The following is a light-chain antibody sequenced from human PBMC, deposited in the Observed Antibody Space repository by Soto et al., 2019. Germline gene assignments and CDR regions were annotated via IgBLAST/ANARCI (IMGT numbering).Light chain of an antibody. CDR1: QSISTH. Sequence: PGAGATLSCRASQSISTHLAWYQQRPGQAPRLLIYDASNRATGIPARFSGSGSGTDFTLTINSLEPEDFAVYYCQQRSDWPPWTFGQGTKVEIK. V-gene: IGKV3-11*01. CDR2: DAS. J-gene: IGKJ1*01. CDR3: QQRSDWPPWT.